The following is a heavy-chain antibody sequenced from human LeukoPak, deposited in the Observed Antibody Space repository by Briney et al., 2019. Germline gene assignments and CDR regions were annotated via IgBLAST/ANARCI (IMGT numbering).Heavy chain of an antibody. D-gene: IGHD1-26*01. CDR3: ARDVEWGGPFDY. Sequence: GGSLTLSCAASGLTVSSNYMSWVRQPPGKGLEWVSSLYSGGNTYYADSVKGRFTISIDNSKNTLYLQMSSLKTADTAVYYCARDVEWGGPFDYWGQGTLVTVSS. V-gene: IGHV3-66*02. J-gene: IGHJ4*02. CDR1: GLTVSSNY. CDR2: LYSGGNT.